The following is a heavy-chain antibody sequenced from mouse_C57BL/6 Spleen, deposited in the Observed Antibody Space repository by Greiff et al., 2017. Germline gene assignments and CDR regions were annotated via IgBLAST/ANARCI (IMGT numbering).Heavy chain of an antibody. V-gene: IGHV1-69*01. J-gene: IGHJ2*01. CDR3: ARGTAASFDY. Sequence: VKLQQPGAELVMPGASVKLSCKASGYTFTSYWMHWVKQRPGQGLEWIGEIDPSDSYTNYNQKFKGKSTLTVDKSSSTAYMQLSSLTSEDSAVYYCARGTAASFDYWGQGTTLTVSS. D-gene: IGHD6-1*01. CDR1: GYTFTSYW. CDR2: IDPSDSYT.